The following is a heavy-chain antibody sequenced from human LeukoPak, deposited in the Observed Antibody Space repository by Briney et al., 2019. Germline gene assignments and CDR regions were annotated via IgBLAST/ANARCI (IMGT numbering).Heavy chain of an antibody. D-gene: IGHD6-19*01. CDR3: ARDSAGSGGWGFDY. J-gene: IGHJ4*02. CDR1: GGSISTYY. Sequence: PSETLSLTCTVSGGSISTYYWSWIRQPPGKGLEWIGYIHYSGSTNYNPSLKSRVTISVGTSKNQFSLKLSSVTAADTAVYYCARDSAGSGGWGFDYWGQGTLVTVSS. CDR2: IHYSGST. V-gene: IGHV4-59*01.